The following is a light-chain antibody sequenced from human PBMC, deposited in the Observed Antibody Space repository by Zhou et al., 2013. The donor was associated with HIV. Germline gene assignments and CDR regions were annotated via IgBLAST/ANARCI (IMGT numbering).Light chain of an antibody. Sequence: DIQMTQSPSSLSASIGDRVTITCRASQSINSYLNWYQHKPGKAPKLLIYGSSNLQSGVPSRFSGSGSGTEFTLTVSGLQPDDFATYYCQQYASYSQTFGQGTKVDI. V-gene: IGKV1-5*01. CDR3: QQYASYSQT. CDR2: GSS. J-gene: IGKJ1*01. CDR1: QSINSY.